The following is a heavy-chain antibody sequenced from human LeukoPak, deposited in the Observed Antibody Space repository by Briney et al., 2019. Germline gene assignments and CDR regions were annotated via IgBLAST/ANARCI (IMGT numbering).Heavy chain of an antibody. CDR2: INPSGGST. CDR1: ASTFTSYY. D-gene: IGHD2-2*01. V-gene: IGHV1-46*01. J-gene: IGHJ5*02. CDR3: ARGPAAISWFDP. Sequence: GASVKVSCKASASTFTSYYMHWVRQAPGQGLEWMGIINPSGGSTSYAQKFQGRVTMTRDTSTGTVYMELSSLRSEDTAVYYCARGPAAISWFDPWGQGTLVTVSS.